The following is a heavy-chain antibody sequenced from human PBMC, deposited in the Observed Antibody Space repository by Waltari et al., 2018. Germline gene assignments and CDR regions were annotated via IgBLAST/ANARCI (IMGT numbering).Heavy chain of an antibody. Sequence: QVQLVQSGAEVKKPGSSVKVSCKASGGTFSSYAISWVRQAPGQGLEWMGGIIPIFGTANYAQKCQGRVTITTDVSTSTAYMELSSLRSEDTAVYYCARDAGYCSGGSCYPQDYYYGMDVWGQGTTVTVSS. CDR3: ARDAGYCSGGSCYPQDYYYGMDV. CDR2: IIPIFGTA. D-gene: IGHD2-15*01. CDR1: GGTFSSYA. V-gene: IGHV1-69*05. J-gene: IGHJ6*02.